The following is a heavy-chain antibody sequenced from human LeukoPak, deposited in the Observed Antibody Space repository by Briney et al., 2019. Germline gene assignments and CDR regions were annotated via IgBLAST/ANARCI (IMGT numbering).Heavy chain of an antibody. CDR2: ISTSGNTI. J-gene: IGHJ4*02. Sequence: GGSLRLSCAASGFTFSDYYMNWIRQAPGKGLEWISFISTSGNTIYYADSEKGRFTLSRDSAKNSLYLQMNSLRADDTAMYYCAREVAAAAELDYWGQGTLVTVSS. V-gene: IGHV3-11*01. CDR3: AREVAAAAELDY. CDR1: GFTFSDYY. D-gene: IGHD6-13*01.